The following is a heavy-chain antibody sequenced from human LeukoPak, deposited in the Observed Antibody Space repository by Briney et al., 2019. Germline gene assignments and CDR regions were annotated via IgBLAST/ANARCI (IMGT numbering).Heavy chain of an antibody. Sequence: GGSLRLSCAASGFTVSSNYMGWVRQAPGKGLEWVSVIYSGGSTYYADSVKGRFTISRDNSKNTLYLQMNSLRAEDTAVYYCAKHKAHIVVVPAAIGDWGQGTLVTVSS. D-gene: IGHD2-2*02. CDR3: AKHKAHIVVVPAAIGD. CDR1: GFTVSSNY. V-gene: IGHV3-66*02. CDR2: IYSGGST. J-gene: IGHJ4*02.